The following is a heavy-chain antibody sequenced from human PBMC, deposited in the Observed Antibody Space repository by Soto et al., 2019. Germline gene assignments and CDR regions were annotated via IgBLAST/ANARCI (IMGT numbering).Heavy chain of an antibody. CDR3: SREWLQALNIRFDF. D-gene: IGHD5-12*01. Sequence: LTFVASRSSIGWGLYCWSWFRQPPGKGLVWIGYIYHSGSTYYNPSLKSRVTISVDRSNNQFSLTLSSLTAADTAVYFCSREWLQALNIRFDFCGQGTLV. J-gene: IGHJ5*01. CDR1: RSSIGWGLYC. CDR2: IYHSGST. V-gene: IGHV4-30-2*01.